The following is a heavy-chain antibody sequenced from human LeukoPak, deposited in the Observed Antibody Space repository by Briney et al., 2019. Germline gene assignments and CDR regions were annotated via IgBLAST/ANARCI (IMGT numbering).Heavy chain of an antibody. V-gene: IGHV3-30-3*01. D-gene: IGHD1-26*01. CDR3: ARDWGGATYDY. CDR1: GFTFSSYA. J-gene: IGHJ4*02. Sequence: GRSLRLSCAASGFTFSSYAMHWVRQAPGKGLEWVAVISYDGSNKYYADSVKGRFTISRDNSKNTLYLQMNSLRAEDTAVYYCARDWGGATYDYWGQGTLVTVSS. CDR2: ISYDGSNK.